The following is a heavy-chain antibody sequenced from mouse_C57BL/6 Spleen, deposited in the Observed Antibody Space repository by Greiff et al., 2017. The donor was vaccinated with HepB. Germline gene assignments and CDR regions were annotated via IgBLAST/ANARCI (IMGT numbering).Heavy chain of an antibody. J-gene: IGHJ4*01. D-gene: IGHD2-3*01. Sequence: QVQLKESGPGLVAPSQSLSITCTVSGFSLTSYAISWVRQPPGKGLEWLGVIWTGGGTNYNSALKSRLSISKDNSKSQVFLKMNSLQTDDTARYYCASLIYDGYYVTAMDYWGQGTSVTVSS. V-gene: IGHV2-9-1*01. CDR3: ASLIYDGYYVTAMDY. CDR1: GFSLTSYA. CDR2: IWTGGGT.